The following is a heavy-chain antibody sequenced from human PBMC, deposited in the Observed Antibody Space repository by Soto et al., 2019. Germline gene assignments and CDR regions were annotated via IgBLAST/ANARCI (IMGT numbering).Heavy chain of an antibody. J-gene: IGHJ4*02. CDR1: GFTFSSYG. V-gene: IGHV3-33*01. CDR2: IWYDGSNK. CDR3: ARVPLLSSGYYFDY. Sequence: GGSLRLSCAASGFTFSSYGMHWVRQAPGKGLEWVAVIWYDGSNKYYADSVKGRFTISRDNSKNTLYLQMNSLRAEDTAVYYCARVPLLSSGYYFDYWGQGTLVTVSS. D-gene: IGHD3-22*01.